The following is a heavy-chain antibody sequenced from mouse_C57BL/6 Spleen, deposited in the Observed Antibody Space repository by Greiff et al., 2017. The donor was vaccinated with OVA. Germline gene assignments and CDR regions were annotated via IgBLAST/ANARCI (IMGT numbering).Heavy chain of an antibody. CDR2: ISASNGGT. CDR1: GYTFSSYW. Sequence: QVQLVQPGTGLVKPGASVKLSCKASGYTFSSYWMPWVRQRPGQGLEWIGNISASNGGTNYNEKFKSQATLTVDNSSSTAYMQLSSLTSEDSAVFFCSSDNYSSSYVLYYAMDYWGQGTSVTVSS. J-gene: IGHJ4*01. V-gene: IGHV1-53*01. CDR3: SSDNYSSSYVLYYAMDY. D-gene: IGHD1-1*01.